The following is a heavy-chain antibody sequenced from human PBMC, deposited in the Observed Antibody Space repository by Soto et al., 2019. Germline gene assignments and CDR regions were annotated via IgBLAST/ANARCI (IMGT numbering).Heavy chain of an antibody. V-gene: IGHV4-4*07. D-gene: IGHD2-21*02. J-gene: IGHJ5*02. CDR3: ARGGPYFGGDFLNWFDP. Sequence: SETLSLTCTVSGGSISSYYWSWIRQPAGKGLEWIGRIYTSGSTNYNPSLKSRVTMSVDTSKNQLSLKLSSVTAADTAVYYCARGGPYFGGDFLNWFDPWGQGTLVTVSS. CDR2: IYTSGST. CDR1: GGSISSYY.